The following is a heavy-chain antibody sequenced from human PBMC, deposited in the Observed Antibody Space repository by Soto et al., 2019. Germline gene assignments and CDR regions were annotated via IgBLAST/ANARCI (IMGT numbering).Heavy chain of an antibody. CDR3: AISPSSGYAEYYYYGMDV. CDR1: GYTFTSYA. CDR2: INAGNGNT. D-gene: IGHD5-12*01. Sequence: ASVKVSCKASGYTFTSYAMHWVRQAPGQRLEWMGWINAGNGNTKYSQKFQGRVTITRDTSASTAYMELSSLRSEDTAVYYCAISPSSGYAEYYYYGMDVWGQGTTVTVSS. V-gene: IGHV1-3*01. J-gene: IGHJ6*02.